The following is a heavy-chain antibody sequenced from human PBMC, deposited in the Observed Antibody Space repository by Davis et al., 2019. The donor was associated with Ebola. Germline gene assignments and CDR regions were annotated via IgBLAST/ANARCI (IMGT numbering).Heavy chain of an antibody. CDR2: ISSSGSTI. J-gene: IGHJ5*02. Sequence: GESLKISCAASGFTFSSYEMNWVRQAPGKGLEWVSYISSSGSTIYYADSVKGRFTISRDNAKNSLYLQMNSLRAEDTAVYYCARDQQWYDILTGFDPWGQGTLVTVSS. CDR3: ARDQQWYDILTGFDP. D-gene: IGHD3-9*01. CDR1: GFTFSSYE. V-gene: IGHV3-48*03.